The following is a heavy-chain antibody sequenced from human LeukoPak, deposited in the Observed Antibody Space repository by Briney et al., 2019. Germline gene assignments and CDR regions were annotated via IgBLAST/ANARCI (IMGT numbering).Heavy chain of an antibody. CDR1: GGSISSYY. V-gene: IGHV4-59*01. D-gene: IGHD4-17*01. CDR2: IYFSGYYSGRT. J-gene: IGHJ5*02. CDR3: ARDLSGDYWFDP. Sequence: SETLSLTCTVSGGSISSYYRSWIRQPPGKGLEWILYIYFSGYYSGRTNYNTSLKSRVTISVDTSKNRFSLKLSSVTAADTAVYYCARDLSGDYWFDPWGQGTLVTVSS.